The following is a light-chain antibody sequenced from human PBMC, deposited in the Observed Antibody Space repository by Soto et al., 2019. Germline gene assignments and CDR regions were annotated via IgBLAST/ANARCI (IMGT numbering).Light chain of an antibody. CDR3: SSYAGSNNFVV. Sequence: QSALTQPPSASGSPGQSVTISCTGTSSDVGGYNYGSCSQQHPGKAPKFMIYEVIKRPSGVPDRFSGSKSGNTASLTVSGLQAEDEADYYCSSYAGSNNFVVFGGGTKLTVL. CDR2: EVI. CDR1: SSDVGGYNY. J-gene: IGLJ2*01. V-gene: IGLV2-8*01.